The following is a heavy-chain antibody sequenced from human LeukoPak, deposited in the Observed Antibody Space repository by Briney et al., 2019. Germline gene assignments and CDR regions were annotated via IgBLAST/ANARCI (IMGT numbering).Heavy chain of an antibody. CDR1: GFTFSSYG. D-gene: IGHD3-10*01. CDR3: AKGPSYYYANYGMDV. J-gene: IGHJ6*02. V-gene: IGHV3-30*18. CDR2: ISYDGSNK. Sequence: GGSLRLPCAASGFTFSSYGMHWVRQAPGKGLEWVAVISYDGSNKYYADSVKGRFTISRDNSKNTLYLQMNSLRAEGTAVYYCAKGPSYYYANYGMDVWGQGTTVTVSS.